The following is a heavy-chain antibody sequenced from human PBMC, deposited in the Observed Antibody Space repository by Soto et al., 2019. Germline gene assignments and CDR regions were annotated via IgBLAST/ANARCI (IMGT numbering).Heavy chain of an antibody. CDR2: IFSNDDK. J-gene: IGHJ5*02. Sequence: ETLSLTCTVSGGSISSYYWSWIRQPPGKGLEWLAHIFSNDDKSYSTSLSSRVTISKDTSRSQVVLTMTNMDPLDSGTYYCALIKDCSRTDCYLASFDPWGQGTLVTVSS. D-gene: IGHD2-2*01. CDR1: GGSISSYYW. CDR3: ALIKDCSRTDCYLASFDP. V-gene: IGHV2-26*01.